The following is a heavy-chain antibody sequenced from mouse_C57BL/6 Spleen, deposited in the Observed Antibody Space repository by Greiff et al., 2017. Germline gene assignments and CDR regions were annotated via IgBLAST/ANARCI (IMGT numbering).Heavy chain of an antibody. Sequence: EVKLVESGAGLVKPGGSLKLSCAASGFTFSSYAMSWVRPTPEKRLEWVAYISSGGDYTYYADNVKGRITISRDNARNTLYLQMSRLKSEDTARYYCTRDLGGSYSRYAKDYWGQGASVTVST. J-gene: IGHJ4*01. D-gene: IGHD2-12*01. CDR1: GFTFSSYA. V-gene: IGHV5-9-1*02. CDR3: TRDLGGSYSRYAKDY. CDR2: ISSGGDYT.